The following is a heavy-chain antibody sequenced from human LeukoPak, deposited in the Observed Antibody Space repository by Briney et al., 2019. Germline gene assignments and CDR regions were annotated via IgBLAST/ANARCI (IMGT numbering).Heavy chain of an antibody. CDR1: GGSFSGYY. CDR2: INHSGST. J-gene: IGHJ3*02. V-gene: IGHV4-34*01. D-gene: IGHD4-23*01. Sequence: SETLSLTCAVYGGSFSGYYWSWIRQPPGKGLEWIGEINHSGSTNYNPSLRSRVAMSLDTSRNQFSLRLTSVTSADTAVYYCARQLLAFDIWGRGTLVTVSS. CDR3: ARQLLAFDI.